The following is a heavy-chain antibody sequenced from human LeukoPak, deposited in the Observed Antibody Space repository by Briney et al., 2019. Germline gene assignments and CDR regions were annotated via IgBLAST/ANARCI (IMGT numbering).Heavy chain of an antibody. CDR3: ARGVYGDYKFDY. J-gene: IGHJ4*02. CDR1: GGSFSGYY. V-gene: IGHV4-34*01. Sequence: SETLSLTCVVYGGSFSGYYWSWIRQPPGKGLGWIAEMNHSGSSNYNPSLKSRVTISLDTSKNHFSLKLRSVTAADTAVYYCARGVYGDYKFDYWGQGTLVTVSS. D-gene: IGHD4-17*01. CDR2: MNHSGSS.